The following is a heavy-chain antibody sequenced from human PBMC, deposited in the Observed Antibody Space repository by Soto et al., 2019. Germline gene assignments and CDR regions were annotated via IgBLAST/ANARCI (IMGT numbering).Heavy chain of an antibody. CDR1: GGSISSSNW. D-gene: IGHD6-13*01. Sequence: QVQLQESGPGLVKPSGTLSLTCAVSGGSISSSNWWRCVRQPPGKGLEWIGEIYHSGSTNYNPSLKSRVTLTVDKSKNQFSLKLSSVTAADTAVYYCASTSGIAAAGTRIYYFDYWGQGTLVTVCS. V-gene: IGHV4-4*02. CDR3: ASTSGIAAAGTRIYYFDY. CDR2: IYHSGST. J-gene: IGHJ4*02.